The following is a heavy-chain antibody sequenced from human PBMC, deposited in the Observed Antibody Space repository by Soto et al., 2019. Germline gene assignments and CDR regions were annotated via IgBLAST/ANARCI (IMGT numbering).Heavy chain of an antibody. Sequence: PSETLSLTCTVTGDSISSRSYYWGWIRQPPGKGLEWIGSIYYSGSTYNNPSLRSRVSMSIDTSKDQFSLKLKSVTAADTALYFCARQRNSVVTQAYFDVWGQGSLVIVSS. CDR2: IYYSGST. D-gene: IGHD2-21*02. J-gene: IGHJ4*02. CDR1: GDSISSRSYY. CDR3: ARQRNSVVTQAYFDV. V-gene: IGHV4-39*01.